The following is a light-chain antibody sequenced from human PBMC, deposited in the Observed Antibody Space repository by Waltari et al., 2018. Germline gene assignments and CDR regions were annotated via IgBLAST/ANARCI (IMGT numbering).Light chain of an antibody. V-gene: IGKV1-17*01. CDR2: AAS. J-gene: IGKJ1*01. Sequence: DIQLNQSPSSLSASAGDTVTSTCSASQGISTYLNWYQQKPGKAPKRLIDAASSLESGVPSRFSGSGSGTDFTLTISILQPEDFATYYCLQYNSHPWTFGQGTKVEIK. CDR3: LQYNSHPWT. CDR1: QGISTY.